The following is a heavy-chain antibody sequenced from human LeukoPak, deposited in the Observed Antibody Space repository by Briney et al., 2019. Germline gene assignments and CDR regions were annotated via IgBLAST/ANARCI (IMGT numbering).Heavy chain of an antibody. CDR2: INHLGRT. CDR1: GGPFRVYY. V-gene: IGHV4-34*01. Sequence: PSYTLSLTRAVYGGPFRVYYLSCLRPPPPRGLEWIAEINHLGRTNYNPSLKSRATISIDTSKNQVFLKLSSVTAADTAVYYCARGSASGIYPIDYWGQGTLVTVSS. CDR3: ARGSASGIYPIDY. D-gene: IGHD5-12*01. J-gene: IGHJ4*02.